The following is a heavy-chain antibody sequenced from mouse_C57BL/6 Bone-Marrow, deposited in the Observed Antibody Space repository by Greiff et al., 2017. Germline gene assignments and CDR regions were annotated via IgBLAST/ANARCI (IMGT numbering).Heavy chain of an antibody. CDR2: IHPNSGST. J-gene: IGHJ4*01. CDR1: GYTFTSYW. Sequence: QVQLQQPGAELVKPGASVKLSCKASGYTFTSYWMHWVKQRPGQGLEWIGMIHPNSGSTNYNEKFKSKATLTVDKSSSTAYMQLSSLTSEDSAVYNCASNYYGSSYEEAMDYWGQGTSVTVSS. CDR3: ASNYYGSSYEEAMDY. D-gene: IGHD1-1*01. V-gene: IGHV1-64*01.